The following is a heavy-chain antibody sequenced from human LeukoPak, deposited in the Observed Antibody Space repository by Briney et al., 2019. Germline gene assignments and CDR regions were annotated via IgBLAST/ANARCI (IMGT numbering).Heavy chain of an antibody. CDR1: DGSINTISDY. D-gene: IGHD6-19*01. V-gene: IGHV4-39*07. Sequence: SETLSLTCSVSDGSINTISDYWGWVRQPPGKGLEWIGSVYYTGSTYYNAPFKSRVTISIDTSKNQSSLSLSAVTAADTAMYYCAREDAVSSDDAFDLWGQGTMVTVSS. CDR2: VYYTGST. CDR3: AREDAVSSDDAFDL. J-gene: IGHJ3*01.